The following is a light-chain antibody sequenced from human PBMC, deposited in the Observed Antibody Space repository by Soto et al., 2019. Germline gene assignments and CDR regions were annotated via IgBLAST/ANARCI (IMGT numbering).Light chain of an antibody. CDR1: QGIGSY. Sequence: IQLTQSPSSLSASVGDRVTITCRASQGIGSYLAWYQQKPGEAPKLLIFAASTLQSGVPSRFSGSGSGTDFTLTISSLQAEDFATYYCQKYNSAPQTFGQGTRLEI. V-gene: IGKV1-9*01. CDR2: AAS. J-gene: IGKJ5*01. CDR3: QKYNSAPQT.